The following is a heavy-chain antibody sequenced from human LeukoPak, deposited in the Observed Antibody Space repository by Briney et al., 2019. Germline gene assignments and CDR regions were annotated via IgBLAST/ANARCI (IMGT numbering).Heavy chain of an antibody. V-gene: IGHV3-23*01. CDR2: ISGSGGST. D-gene: IGHD3-10*01. CDR1: GFTFSSYA. J-gene: IGHJ4*02. Sequence: PGGSLRLSCAASGFTFSSYAMSWVRQAPGKGLEWVSAISGSGGSTYYADSVKGRFTISRGNSKNTLYLQMNSLRAEDTAVYYCAKTLMVRGVIMTFDYWGQGTLVTVSS. CDR3: AKTLMVRGVIMTFDY.